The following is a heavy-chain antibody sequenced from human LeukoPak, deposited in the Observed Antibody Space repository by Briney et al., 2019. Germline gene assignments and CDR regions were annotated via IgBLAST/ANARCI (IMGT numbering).Heavy chain of an antibody. V-gene: IGHV3-74*01. CDR3: VKDEVLRYLDWSKGPFDI. CDR2: INSDGSST. Sequence: GGSLRLSCAASGFTFSSYWMHWVRQVPGQGLVWVPQINSDGSSTTYAESVKGRFTISRDNTRNTLFLQMDCLRAEDTAVYYCVKDEVLRYLDWSKGPFDIWGQGTMVTVSS. D-gene: IGHD3-9*01. CDR1: GFTFSSYW. J-gene: IGHJ3*02.